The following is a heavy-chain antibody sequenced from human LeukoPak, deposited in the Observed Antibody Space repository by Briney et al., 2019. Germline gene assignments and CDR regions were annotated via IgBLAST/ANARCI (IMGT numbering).Heavy chain of an antibody. J-gene: IGHJ4*02. CDR1: GFTFSNYA. V-gene: IGHV3-23*01. Sequence: GGSLRLSCEASGFTFSNYAMSWVRQAPGKGLGWVSAISGSGDSTYYADSVKGRFTISRDNSKNTLYLQMSSLRAEDTALYYCATVTWNSWNEDCWGQGTLVTVSS. CDR3: ATVTWNSWNEDC. CDR2: ISGSGDST. D-gene: IGHD1-7*01.